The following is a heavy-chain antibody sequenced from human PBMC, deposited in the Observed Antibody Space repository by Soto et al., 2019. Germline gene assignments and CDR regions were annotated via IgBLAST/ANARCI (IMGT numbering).Heavy chain of an antibody. CDR1: GLSVTAHY. D-gene: IGHD5-18*01. J-gene: IGHJ3*02. CDR2: IYRGGDT. V-gene: IGHV3-53*01. Sequence: EVQLVESGGGLIQPGGSLRLICAASGLSVTAHYMTWFRQAPGKRLEWLSVIYRGGDTYYAASLKGRAIISRDGSRNMAFHQMNGLPAEDAGVYYWARRDDSETFDIWGRGTAVNVSS. CDR3: ARRDDSETFDI.